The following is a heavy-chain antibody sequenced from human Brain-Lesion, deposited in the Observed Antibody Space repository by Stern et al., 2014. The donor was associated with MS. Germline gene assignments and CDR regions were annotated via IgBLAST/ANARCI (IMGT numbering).Heavy chain of an antibody. D-gene: IGHD2-15*01. Sequence: VQLVESGPGLVKPSETLSLTCTVAGGSVSSTSYAWAWIRQPPGKGLEWIGAIYYSGNTYYSPSLKSRLTLSLDTSKNQFSPELSSVTAADTAVYYCAGEEDIRYCSGGSCTGNWFDPWGQGTLVTVSS. CDR3: AGEEDIRYCSGGSCTGNWFDP. J-gene: IGHJ5*02. CDR1: GGSVSSTSYA. CDR2: IYYSGNT. V-gene: IGHV4-39*01.